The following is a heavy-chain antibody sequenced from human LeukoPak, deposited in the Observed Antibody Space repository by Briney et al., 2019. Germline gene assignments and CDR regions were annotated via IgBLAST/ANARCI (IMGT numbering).Heavy chain of an antibody. V-gene: IGHV1-69*13. D-gene: IGHD6-13*01. CDR1: GGTFSSYA. J-gene: IGHJ4*02. CDR2: IIPIFGTA. Sequence: GASVKVSCKASGGTFSSYAISWVRQAPGQGLEWMGGIIPIFGTANYAQKFQGRVTITADESTSTAYMELSSLRSEDTAVYYCARGVRIAAAGTPYYFDYWGQGTLVTVSS. CDR3: ARGVRIAAAGTPYYFDY.